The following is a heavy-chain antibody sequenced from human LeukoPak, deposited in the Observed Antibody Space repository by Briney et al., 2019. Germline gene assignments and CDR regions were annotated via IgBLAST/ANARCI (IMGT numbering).Heavy chain of an antibody. CDR3: ARIPKPAELLWFGEEYFDY. J-gene: IGHJ4*02. CDR1: GFTFSSYW. V-gene: IGHV3-74*01. D-gene: IGHD3-10*01. CDR2: INSDGSST. Sequence: GSLRLSCAASGFTFSSYWMHWVRQAPGKGLVWDSRINSDGSSTSYADSVKGRFTISRDNAKNTLYLQMNSLRAGDTAVYYCARIPKPAELLWFGEEYFDYWGQGTLVTVSS.